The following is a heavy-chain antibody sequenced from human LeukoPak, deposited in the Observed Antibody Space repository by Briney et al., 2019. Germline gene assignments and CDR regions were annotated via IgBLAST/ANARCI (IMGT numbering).Heavy chain of an antibody. V-gene: IGHV4-59*01. J-gene: IGHJ4*02. CDR2: IYYSGST. CDR1: GGSISRYY. CDR3: ARVTGYMIEDYFDY. D-gene: IGHD3-22*01. Sequence: SETLSLTCIVSGGSISRYYWSWIRQPPGKGLEWVGYIYYSGSTNYNPSLKSRVTISVDTSKNQFSLKMRSVTAADTAVYYCARVTGYMIEDYFDYWGQGTLVTVSS.